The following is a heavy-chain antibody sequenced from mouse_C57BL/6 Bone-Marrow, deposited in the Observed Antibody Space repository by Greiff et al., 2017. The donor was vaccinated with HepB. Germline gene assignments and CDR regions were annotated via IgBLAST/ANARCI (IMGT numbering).Heavy chain of an antibody. CDR3: ARNPIYYGNYDYFDY. D-gene: IGHD2-1*01. J-gene: IGHJ2*01. CDR2: IYPGSGST. Sequence: VKLQQPGAELVKPGASVKMSCKASGYTFTSYWITWVKQRPGQGLEWIGDIYPGSGSTNYNEKFKSKATLTVDTSSSTAYMQLSSLTSEDSAVYYCARNPIYYGNYDYFDYWGQGTTLTVSS. V-gene: IGHV1-55*01. CDR1: GYTFTSYW.